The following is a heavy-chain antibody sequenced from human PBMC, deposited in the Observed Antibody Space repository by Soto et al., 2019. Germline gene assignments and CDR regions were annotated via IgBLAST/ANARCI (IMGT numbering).Heavy chain of an antibody. CDR1: SAPFSGYY. J-gene: IGHJ4*02. CDR2: INHTGST. Sequence: ASETLSLTCAVYSAPFSGYYWTWIRQPPGKGLEWIGEINHTGSTKYNPSLKSRVTISLDTSKNQFSLSLRSVTAADTAVYYCARGREIFGAVTPFEYWGQGTQVTVSS. CDR3: ARGREIFGAVTPFEY. D-gene: IGHD3-3*01. V-gene: IGHV4-34*01.